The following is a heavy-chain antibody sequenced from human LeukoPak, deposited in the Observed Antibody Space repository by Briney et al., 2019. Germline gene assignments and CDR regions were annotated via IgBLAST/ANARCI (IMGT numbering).Heavy chain of an antibody. J-gene: IGHJ4*02. V-gene: IGHV3-30*03. Sequence: GGSLRLSCAASGFTFSSYGMHWVRQAPGKGLEWVAVISYDGSNKYYADSVKGRFTISRDNSKNTLYPQMNSLRAEDTAVYYCAPRDDYWGQGTLVTVSS. CDR1: GFTFSSYG. CDR3: APRDDY. CDR2: ISYDGSNK.